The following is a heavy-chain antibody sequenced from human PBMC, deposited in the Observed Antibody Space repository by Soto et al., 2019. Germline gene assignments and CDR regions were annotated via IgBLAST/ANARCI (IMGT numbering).Heavy chain of an antibody. J-gene: IGHJ3*02. CDR3: TTENSGSYYDAFDI. Sequence: GGSLRLSCAASGFTFSNAWMSWVRQAPGKGLEWVGRIKSKTDGGTTDYAAPVKGRFTISRDDSKNTLYLQMNSLKTEDTAVYYCTTENSGSYYDAFDIWGQGTMVTVSS. V-gene: IGHV3-15*01. D-gene: IGHD1-26*01. CDR1: GFTFSNAW. CDR2: IKSKTDGGTT.